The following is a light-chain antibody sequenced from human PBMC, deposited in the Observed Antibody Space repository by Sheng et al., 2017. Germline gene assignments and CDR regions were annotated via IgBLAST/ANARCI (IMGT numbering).Light chain of an antibody. CDR2: SNN. Sequence: QSVLTQPPSASETPGQRVTISCSGSSSNIGSNPVNWYQQLPGTAPKLLIYSNNQRPSGVPDRFSGSKSGTSASLAISGLRSEDEADYYCAAWDDSLSGLFGGGTKLTVL. CDR3: AAWDDSLSGL. V-gene: IGLV1-47*02. J-gene: IGLJ3*02. CDR1: SSNIGSNP.